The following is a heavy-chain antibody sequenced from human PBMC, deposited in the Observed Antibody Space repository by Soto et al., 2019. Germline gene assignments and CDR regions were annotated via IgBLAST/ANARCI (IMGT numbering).Heavy chain of an antibody. CDR3: AREIVTAGGNNYFDP. Sequence: SETLSLTCGVSGGTVASSHWWSWVRQSPGRGLEWIGNVYHTGDTNFNPSLQSRATFSVDKSNNQFSLRLTSVTAADTAVYFCAREIVTAGGNNYFDPWGPGTLVTVSS. CDR2: VYHTGDT. J-gene: IGHJ5*02. V-gene: IGHV4-4*02. CDR1: GGTVASSHW. D-gene: IGHD2-21*02.